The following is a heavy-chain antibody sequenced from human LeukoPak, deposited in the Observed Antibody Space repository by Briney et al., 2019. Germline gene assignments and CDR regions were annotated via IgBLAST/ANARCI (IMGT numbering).Heavy chain of an antibody. CDR1: GGSISSGDSY. J-gene: IGHJ5*02. Sequence: SETLSLTCTVSGGSISSGDSYWSWIRQPPGKGLEWIGYIYYSGSAYYNPSLKSRVTISVDTSKNQFSLKLSSVTAADTAVYYCARSHKNWFDPWGQGTLVTVSS. CDR3: ARSHKNWFDP. CDR2: IYYSGSA. V-gene: IGHV4-30-4*08.